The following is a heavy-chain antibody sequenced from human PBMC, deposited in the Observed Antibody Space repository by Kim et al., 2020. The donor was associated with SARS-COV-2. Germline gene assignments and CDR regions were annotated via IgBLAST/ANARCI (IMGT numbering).Heavy chain of an antibody. V-gene: IGHV4-31*03. CDR2: IYYSRST. CDR3: ARVSCCTGGVLRCYYYGMDV. J-gene: IGHJ6*02. D-gene: IGHD2-8*02. Sequence: SETLSLTCTVSGGSISSGGYYWSWIRQHPGKGLGWIGYIYYSRSTYYNPSNKSRVTISVDTSKNQSSLKLSSVTAADTAGYYCARVSCCTGGVLRCYYYGMDVWGQGTSVTFSS. CDR1: GGSISSGGYY.